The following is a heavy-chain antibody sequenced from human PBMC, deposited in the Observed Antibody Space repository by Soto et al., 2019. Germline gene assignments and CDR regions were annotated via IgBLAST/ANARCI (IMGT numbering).Heavy chain of an antibody. D-gene: IGHD4-4*01. CDR2: IRGYNGDT. J-gene: IGHJ4*02. CDR3: ARGRHRNPDY. Sequence: QVQLVQSGGEVKKPGASVRVSCKTSGYTFINFGITWVRQAPGQGLEWVGKIRGYNGDTNYAPKLQGRVTMTTDTSTSTAYLDLTTLRSDDTAVYYCARGRHRNPDYWGQGTLVTVSS. CDR1: GYTFINFG. V-gene: IGHV1-18*04.